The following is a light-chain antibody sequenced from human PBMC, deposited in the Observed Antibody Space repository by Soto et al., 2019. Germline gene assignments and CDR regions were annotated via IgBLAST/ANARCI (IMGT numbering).Light chain of an antibody. Sequence: DIQMTQSPSTLSASVGDRVTISCRASQTIKNCLAWYQQTPGKAPDLLIYSASTLQSGVPSRFSGSGSETEFSLTIRALQPEDFATYYCQQLSRYTLTFGGGTKVDIK. J-gene: IGKJ4*01. V-gene: IGKV1-9*01. CDR3: QQLSRYTLT. CDR2: SAS. CDR1: QTIKNC.